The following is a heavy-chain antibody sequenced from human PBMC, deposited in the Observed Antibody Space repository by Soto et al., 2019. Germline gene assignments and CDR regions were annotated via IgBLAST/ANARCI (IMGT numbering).Heavy chain of an antibody. V-gene: IGHV4-39*01. J-gene: IGHJ4*02. Sequence: QLQLQESGPGLVKPSETLSLTCTVSGGSISSSSYYWGCIRQPPGQGLEWIASIDYTGNTFYNPSLTSRVTISVDTSKNQFSLKVTSVTAADTAVYYCARINKGYGTDSWGQGTLVTVSS. D-gene: IGHD5-18*01. CDR1: GGSISSSSYY. CDR2: IDYTGNT. CDR3: ARINKGYGTDS.